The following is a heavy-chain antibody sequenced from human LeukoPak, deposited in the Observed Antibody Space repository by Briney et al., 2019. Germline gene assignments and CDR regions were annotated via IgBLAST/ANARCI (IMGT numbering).Heavy chain of an antibody. CDR1: GYTFTSYG. J-gene: IGHJ4*02. CDR2: ISAYNGNT. Sequence: ASVKVSCKASGYTFTSYGISWVRQAPGQGLEWMEWISAYNGNTNYAQKLQGRVTMTTDTSTSTAYMELRSLRSDDTAVYYCARDLDSDYYDSSGYYRDWGQGTLVTVSS. CDR3: ARDLDSDYYDSSGYYRD. D-gene: IGHD3-22*01. V-gene: IGHV1-18*01.